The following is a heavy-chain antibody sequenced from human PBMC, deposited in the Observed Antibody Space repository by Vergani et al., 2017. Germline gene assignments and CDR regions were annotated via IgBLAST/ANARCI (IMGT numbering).Heavy chain of an antibody. V-gene: IGHV3-66*02. Sequence: EVQLVESGGGLVQPGGSLRLSCAASGFTVSSNYMSWVRQAPGKGLEWVSVIYSGGSTYYADSVKGRFTISRDNSKNTLYLQMNSLRAEDTAVYYCAKGSPAAAGFHGWFDPWGQGTLVTVSS. J-gene: IGHJ5*02. CDR3: AKGSPAAAGFHGWFDP. D-gene: IGHD6-13*01. CDR1: GFTVSSNY. CDR2: IYSGGST.